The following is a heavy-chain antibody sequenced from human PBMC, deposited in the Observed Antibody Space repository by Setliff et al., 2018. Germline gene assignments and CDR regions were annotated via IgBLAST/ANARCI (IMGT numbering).Heavy chain of an antibody. CDR2: ISYDRSNK. J-gene: IGHJ4*02. CDR3: ARDRRRYSSGWSLFDY. V-gene: IGHV3-30*04. Sequence: LRLSCAASRFTFSSYAMHWVRQPPGKGLEWVAVISYDRSNKYYADSVKGRFTISRDNSKNTLYLQMNSLRPEDTAVYYCARDRRRYSSGWSLFDYWGQGTLVT. D-gene: IGHD6-19*01. CDR1: RFTFSSYA.